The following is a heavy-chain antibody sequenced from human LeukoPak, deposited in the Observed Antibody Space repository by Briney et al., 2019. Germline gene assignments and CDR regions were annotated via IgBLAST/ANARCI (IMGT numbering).Heavy chain of an antibody. Sequence: ASVKVSCKASGYTFTSYYMYWVRQAPGQGLEWMGWINPNSGGTNYAPKFQGRVTMTSDTSINTAYMELSSLRSDDTAVYYCARGPLLLDSYYFDYWGQGTLVTVSS. D-gene: IGHD3/OR15-3a*01. V-gene: IGHV1-2*02. CDR3: ARGPLLLDSYYFDY. CDR2: INPNSGGT. J-gene: IGHJ4*02. CDR1: GYTFTSYY.